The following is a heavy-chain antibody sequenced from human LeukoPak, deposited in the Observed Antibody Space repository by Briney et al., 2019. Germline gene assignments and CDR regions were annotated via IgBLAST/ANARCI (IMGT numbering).Heavy chain of an antibody. CDR1: GFTFSYYS. CDR3: ARDDGRNGEYDY. D-gene: IGHD4-17*01. CDR2: LSASSGYI. V-gene: IGHV3-21*01. J-gene: IGHJ4*02. Sequence: PGGSLRLSCAASGFTFSYYSMNWVRQAPGKGLERVSSLSASSGYIYYADSVKGRFTISRDNAKNSMYLQMNSLRAEDTAVYYCARDDGRNGEYDYWGQGTLVTVSS.